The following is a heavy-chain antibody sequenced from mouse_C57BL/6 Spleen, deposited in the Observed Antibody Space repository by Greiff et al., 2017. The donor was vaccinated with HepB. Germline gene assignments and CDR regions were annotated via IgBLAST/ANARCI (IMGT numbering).Heavy chain of an antibody. D-gene: IGHD2-1*01. CDR1: GYAFSSYW. CDR3: ARDGNPSYWYFDV. J-gene: IGHJ1*03. CDR2: IYPGDGDT. V-gene: IGHV1-80*01. Sequence: QVQLQQSGAELVKPGASVKISCKASGYAFSSYWMNWVKQRPGKGLEWIGQIYPGDGDTNYNGKFKGKATLTADKSSSTAYMQLSSLTSEDSAVYFCARDGNPSYWYFDVWGTGTTVTVSS.